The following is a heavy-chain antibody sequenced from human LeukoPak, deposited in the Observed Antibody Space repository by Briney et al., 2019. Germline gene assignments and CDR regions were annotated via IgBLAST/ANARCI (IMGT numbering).Heavy chain of an antibody. V-gene: IGHV4-39*01. CDR3: ARRSGYSYLDY. CDR1: GGSISSSSYY. CDR2: IFHSGST. J-gene: IGHJ4*02. Sequence: SETLSLTCSVSGGSISSSSYYWGWIRQPPGKGLEWIGSIFHSGSTYCNPSLKSRVTISVDTSKNQFSLKLTSVTAADTAVYYCARRSGYSYLDYWGQGTLVTVSS. D-gene: IGHD5-18*01.